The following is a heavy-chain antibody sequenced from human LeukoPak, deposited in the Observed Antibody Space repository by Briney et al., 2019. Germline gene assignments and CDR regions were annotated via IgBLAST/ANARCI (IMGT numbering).Heavy chain of an antibody. D-gene: IGHD3-10*02. V-gene: IGHV1-69*05. J-gene: IGHJ3*02. CDR2: SIPIFGTA. CDR3: ARDSSLRLFGELLRGAFDI. Sequence: ASVKASCKTTGGRFKSYGFSWVRQAPGQGLEWMGESIPIFGTANYAQKLQARVTMTTDTSTSTAYMELRSLRSDDTAVYYCARDSSLRLFGELLRGAFDIWGQGTMVTVSS. CDR1: GGRFKSYG.